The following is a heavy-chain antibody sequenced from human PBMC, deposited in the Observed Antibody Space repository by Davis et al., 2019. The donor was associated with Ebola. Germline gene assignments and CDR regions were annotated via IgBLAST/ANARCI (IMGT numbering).Heavy chain of an antibody. V-gene: IGHV3-23*01. Sequence: GESLKISCAASGFTFSSYAMSWVRQAPGKGLEWVSAISGSGGSTYYADSVKGRFTISRDNSKNTLYLQMNSLRSEDTAVYYCAREGTGYCSSTSCYRGAAFDIWGQGTMVTVSS. CDR1: GFTFSSYA. CDR2: ISGSGGST. J-gene: IGHJ3*02. CDR3: AREGTGYCSSTSCYRGAAFDI. D-gene: IGHD2-2*01.